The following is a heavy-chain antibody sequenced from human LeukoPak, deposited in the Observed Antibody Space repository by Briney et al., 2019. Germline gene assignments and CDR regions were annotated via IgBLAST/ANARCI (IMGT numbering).Heavy chain of an antibody. Sequence: SVKVSCKASGGTFSSYTINWVRQAPGQGLEWRGRIIPIFDTANYAQNFQGRVTITADKSTTTVYMELTSLRSEYTAVYYCSGDLSWHYDFWGQGPLVTVSA. CDR2: IIPIFDTA. J-gene: IGHJ1*01. V-gene: IGHV1-69*08. CDR1: GGTFSSYT. CDR3: SGDLSWHYDF. D-gene: IGHD3/OR15-3a*01.